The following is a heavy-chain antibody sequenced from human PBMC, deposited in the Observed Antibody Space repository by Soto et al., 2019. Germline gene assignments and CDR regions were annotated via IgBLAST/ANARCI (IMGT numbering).Heavy chain of an antibody. CDR2: IKQDGSDK. V-gene: IGHV3-7*01. J-gene: IGHJ4*02. Sequence: GGSLRLSCAASGFTFSSYWMSWVRQAPGKGLEWVANIKQDGSDKYYVDSVKGRFTISRDNAKNSLYLQMNTLRAEDTAVYYCARDREYGVAGSFFDYWGQGTLVTVSS. D-gene: IGHD6-19*01. CDR1: GFTFSSYW. CDR3: ARDREYGVAGSFFDY.